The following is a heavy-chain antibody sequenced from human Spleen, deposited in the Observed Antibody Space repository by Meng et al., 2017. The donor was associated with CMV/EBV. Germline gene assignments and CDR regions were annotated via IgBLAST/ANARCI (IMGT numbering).Heavy chain of an antibody. V-gene: IGHV1-2*02. J-gene: IGHJ5*02. CDR2: INTNTGGT. CDR1: GYPFTGYF. CDR3: AIHVMGDVGFSTYDP. D-gene: IGHD3-3*02. Sequence: ASVKVSCKSSGYPFTGYFIHWVRQAPGQGLEWMAWINTNTGGTNYAQKFQGRVTMTRDTSITTAYMELSRPRSDDTAVYYCAIHVMGDVGFSTYDPWGQGTLVTVSS.